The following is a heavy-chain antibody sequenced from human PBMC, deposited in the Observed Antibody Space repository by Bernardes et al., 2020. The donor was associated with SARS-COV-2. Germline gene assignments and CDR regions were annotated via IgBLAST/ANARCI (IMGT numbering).Heavy chain of an antibody. J-gene: IGHJ4*02. CDR1: GGSISSGGYY. D-gene: IGHD3-3*01. CDR3: ARAPSGIFGVVTTFDY. Sequence: SETLSLTCTVSGGSISSGGYYWSWIRQHPGKGLEWIGYIYYSGSTYYNPSLKSRVTISVDTSKNQFSLKLSSVTAADTAVYYCARAPSGIFGVVTTFDYWVREPWSPSPQ. V-gene: IGHV4-31*03. CDR2: IYYSGST.